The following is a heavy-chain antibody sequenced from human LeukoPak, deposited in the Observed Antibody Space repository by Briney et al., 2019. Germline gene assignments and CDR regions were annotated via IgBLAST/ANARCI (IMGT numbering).Heavy chain of an antibody. J-gene: IGHJ4*02. D-gene: IGHD2-2*01. CDR1: GFTFSSYA. Sequence: GGSLRLSCAAPGFTFSSYAMNWVRQAPGKGLEWVSATGSTGVSTFYADSVKGRFTVSRDNSKNTLSLQMNSLRAEDTAVYYCAKDPGVVPAHYFDYWDQGILVTVSS. V-gene: IGHV3-23*01. CDR2: TGSTGVST. CDR3: AKDPGVVPAHYFDY.